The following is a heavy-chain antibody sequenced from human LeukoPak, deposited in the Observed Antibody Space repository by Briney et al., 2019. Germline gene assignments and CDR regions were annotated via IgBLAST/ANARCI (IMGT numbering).Heavy chain of an antibody. Sequence: SSETLSLTCSVSSDSISSSSYLWVWVRQPPGKGLEWIGDIYSNGHTSYNPSLKSRAAISVDTSKNQFSLNLSSVTAADTAVYYCARRHYGSGNIDSWGQGTLVTVSS. CDR3: ARRHYGSGNIDS. V-gene: IGHV4-39*01. D-gene: IGHD3-10*01. CDR2: IYSNGHT. CDR1: SDSISSSSYL. J-gene: IGHJ4*02.